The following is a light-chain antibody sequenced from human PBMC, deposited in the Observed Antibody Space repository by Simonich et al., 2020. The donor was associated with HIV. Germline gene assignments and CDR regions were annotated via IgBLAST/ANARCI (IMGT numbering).Light chain of an antibody. CDR1: QSISRY. CDR2: DAS. CDR3: QQYDILPYT. Sequence: DIQMTQSPSSLSASLGDRVTITCRASQSISRYLNWYQQKPGKAPKLLIYDASSLETGVPSRFSGSGSGTYFTFTISSLQPEDIATYYCQQYDILPYTFGQGTKLEIK. J-gene: IGKJ2*01. V-gene: IGKV1-33*01.